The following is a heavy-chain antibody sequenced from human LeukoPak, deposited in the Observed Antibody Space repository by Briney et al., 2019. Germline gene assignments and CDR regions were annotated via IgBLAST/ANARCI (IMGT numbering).Heavy chain of an antibody. Sequence: GGSLRLSCAASGFTFSSYAMHWVRQAPGKGLEWVAVISYDGSNKYYPDSVKGRFTISRDNSKNTLYLQMNSLRAEDTAVYYCARDGTYYDILTGYSDYYYYGMDVWGKGTTVTVSS. D-gene: IGHD3-9*01. CDR2: ISYDGSNK. J-gene: IGHJ6*04. V-gene: IGHV3-30*04. CDR3: ARDGTYYDILTGYSDYYYYGMDV. CDR1: GFTFSSYA.